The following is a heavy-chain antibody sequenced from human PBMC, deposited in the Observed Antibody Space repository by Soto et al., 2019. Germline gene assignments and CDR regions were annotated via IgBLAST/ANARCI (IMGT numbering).Heavy chain of an antibody. CDR3: ATVGPGGNDYPYFDS. D-gene: IGHD5-12*01. Sequence: SETLSLTCTVSGGSISSYYWSWIRQPPGKGLEWIGYIYYSGSTNYNPSLKSRVTISVDTSKNQFSLKLSSVTAADTAVYYCATVGPGGNDYPYFDSWGQGTLVTVSS. CDR2: IYYSGST. CDR1: GGSISSYY. J-gene: IGHJ4*02. V-gene: IGHV4-59*01.